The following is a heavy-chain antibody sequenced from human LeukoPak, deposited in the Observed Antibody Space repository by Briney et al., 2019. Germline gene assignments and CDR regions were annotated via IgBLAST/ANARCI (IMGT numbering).Heavy chain of an antibody. CDR3: ARHYCGGDCYLYYYYGMDV. V-gene: IGHV1/OR15-1*04. D-gene: IGHD2-21*02. J-gene: IGHJ6*02. Sequence: ASVKVSCKASGYIFTDYYMHWVRQAPGQELGWMGRINPNNGNTNYAQKLQGRVTMTTDTSTSTAYMELRSLRSDDTAVYYCARHYCGGDCYLYYYYGMDVWGQGTTVTVSS. CDR2: INPNNGNT. CDR1: GYIFTDYY.